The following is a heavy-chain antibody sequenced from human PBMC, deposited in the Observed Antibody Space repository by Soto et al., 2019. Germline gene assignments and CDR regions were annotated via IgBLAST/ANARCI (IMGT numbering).Heavy chain of an antibody. CDR3: ARGKMYGSGSYSVFDF. CDR1: GDSVSSDSAA. Sequence: SQTLSLTCAISGDSVSSDSAAWNWIRQSPSRGLEWLGRTYYKSKWYNDHAISGKSRMTINPDTSKNQFSLHLNSVTPEDTAVYYCARGKMYGSGSYSVFDFWGQGTLVTVSS. J-gene: IGHJ4*02. CDR2: TYYKSKWYN. V-gene: IGHV6-1*01. D-gene: IGHD3-10*01.